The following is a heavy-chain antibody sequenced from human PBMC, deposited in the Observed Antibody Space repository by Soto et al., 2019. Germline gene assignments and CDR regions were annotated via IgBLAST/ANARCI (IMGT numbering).Heavy chain of an antibody. CDR3: ARDRQYCAGFIDV. D-gene: IGHD2-21*01. J-gene: IGHJ6*02. V-gene: IGHV3-30*09. CDR1: GFTFSSYA. Sequence: QVQLVESGGGVVQPGRSLRLSCAASGFTFSSYAMHWVRQAPGKGLEWVAVISSDGSDKYYADSVKGRFAISRDNSKNTLYVQLNRMRAEDTALYYCARDRQYCAGFIDVWGLGTTVTVSS. CDR2: ISSDGSDK.